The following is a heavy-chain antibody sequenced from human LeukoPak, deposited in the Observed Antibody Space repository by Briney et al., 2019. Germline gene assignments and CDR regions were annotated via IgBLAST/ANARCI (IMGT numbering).Heavy chain of an antibody. V-gene: IGHV4-39*01. D-gene: IGHD1-26*01. CDR1: GGSISGSSYY. CDR3: ARNVELSGSYSLFDY. CDR2: IYYSGNT. Sequence: SETLSLTCTVSGGSISGSSYYWGWIRQPPGKGLEWVGSIYYSGNTYYNPSLKSRVTISVDTSKNRFPLNLSSVTAADTAVYYCARNVELSGSYSLFDYWGQGTLVTVSS. J-gene: IGHJ4*02.